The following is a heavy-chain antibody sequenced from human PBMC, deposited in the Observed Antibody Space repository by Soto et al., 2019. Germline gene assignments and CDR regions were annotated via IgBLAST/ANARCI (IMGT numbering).Heavy chain of an antibody. V-gene: IGHV5-51*01. J-gene: IGHJ4*02. CDR3: ARMWKRYEITAAASDYFDS. CDR1: GNTFTNYW. D-gene: IGHD6-13*01. Sequence: PGESLKISCKGSGNTFTNYWIAWVRQMPGKGLEWMGIIFPGDSHTRYSPSFQGQVTISADRTINTAYLQWTSLKASDTAIYYCARMWKRYEITAAASDYFDSWGQGTLVTVSS. CDR2: IFPGDSHT.